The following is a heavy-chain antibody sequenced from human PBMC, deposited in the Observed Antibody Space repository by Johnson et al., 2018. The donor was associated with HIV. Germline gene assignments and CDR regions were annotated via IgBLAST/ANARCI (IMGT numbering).Heavy chain of an antibody. CDR1: GFTFSSYA. J-gene: IGHJ3*02. D-gene: IGHD1-26*01. Sequence: EVQLVESGGGVVQPGRSLRLSCAASGFTFSSYAMHWVRQAPGKGLEWVSGISGSGGSTYYADSVKGRFTISRDNAKNSLYLQMNSLTAGDTAVYYCARTRSGSFPHSDPFDTWGQGTMVTVSS. V-gene: IGHV3-23*04. CDR2: ISGSGGST. CDR3: ARTRSGSFPHSDPFDT.